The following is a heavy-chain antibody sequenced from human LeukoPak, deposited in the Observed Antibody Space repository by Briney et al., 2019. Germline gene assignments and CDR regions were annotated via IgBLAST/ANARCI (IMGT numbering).Heavy chain of an antibody. CDR2: IYYSGST. Sequence: SETLSLTXTVSGGSISSYYWSWIRQPPGKGLEWIGYIYYSGSTNYNPSLKSRVTISVDTSKNQFSLKLSSVTAADTAVYYCARLATTRWFDPWGQGTLVTVSS. D-gene: IGHD1-26*01. V-gene: IGHV4-59*01. CDR1: GGSISSYY. J-gene: IGHJ5*02. CDR3: ARLATTRWFDP.